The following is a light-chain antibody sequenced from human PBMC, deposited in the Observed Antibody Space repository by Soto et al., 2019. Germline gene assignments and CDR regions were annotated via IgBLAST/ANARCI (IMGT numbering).Light chain of an antibody. V-gene: IGKV3-20*01. Sequence: EILLTQSPGTLSLSPGERVTLSCRASQSIDNNYLAWYQQKPGQAPRLPLYGASSRAPGIPDRFSGSGSGTDLTLTINRLEPEDLAVYFCQQYGASSSWTFGQGTKVDIK. CDR3: QQYGASSSWT. CDR1: QSIDNNY. CDR2: GAS. J-gene: IGKJ1*01.